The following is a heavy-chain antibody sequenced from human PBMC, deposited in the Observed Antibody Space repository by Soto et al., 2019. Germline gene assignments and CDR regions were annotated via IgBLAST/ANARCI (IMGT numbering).Heavy chain of an antibody. V-gene: IGHV3-53*01. CDR1: GFTVSNNY. D-gene: IGHD6-25*01. CDR3: AAQRGGGGY. CDR2: IYSGGYT. J-gene: IGHJ4*02. Sequence: EVQLVESGGGLIQPGGSLRLSCAVSGFTVSNNYMSWVRQAPGKGLEGVSVIYSGGYTAYGDSVKGRFTISRDNSKNTLSPQTNSRSAHDTAVFYCAAQRGGGGYWGQGTLVTVSS.